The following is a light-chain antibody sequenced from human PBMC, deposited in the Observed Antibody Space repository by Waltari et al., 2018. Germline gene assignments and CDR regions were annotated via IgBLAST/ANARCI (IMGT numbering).Light chain of an antibody. J-gene: IGLJ2*01. CDR2: GNS. CDR1: SSNIGAGYD. V-gene: IGLV1-40*01. Sequence: QSVLTQPPSVSGAPGQRVTISCTGSSSNIGAGYDVHWYQQLPGTAPKLLIYGNSNRPSGVPDRFFGSKSGTSASLAITGLQAEDEADYYCQSYDSSRSGVVFGGGTKLTVL. CDR3: QSYDSSRSGVV.